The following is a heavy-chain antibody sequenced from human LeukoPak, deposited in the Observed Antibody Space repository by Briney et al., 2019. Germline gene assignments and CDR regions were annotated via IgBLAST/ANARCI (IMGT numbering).Heavy chain of an antibody. CDR1: GFTVSNNY. CDR2: TYGGGST. Sequence: GGSLRLSCAASGFTVSNNYISWVRQPPGKGPEWVSVTYGGGSTYIYSVKGRFTISRDDSKNTLYLQMNSLRVEDTAVYFCARDLNVWGQGTLVTVSS. CDR3: ARDLNV. D-gene: IGHD2-8*01. V-gene: IGHV3-53*01. J-gene: IGHJ4*02.